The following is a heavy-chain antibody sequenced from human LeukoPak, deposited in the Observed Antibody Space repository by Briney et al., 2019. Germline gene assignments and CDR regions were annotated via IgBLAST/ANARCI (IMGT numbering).Heavy chain of an antibody. CDR1: GDTVSSNSAA. Sequence: SQTLSLTCGISGDTVSSNSAAWNWIRQSPSRGLEWLGRTYFRSKWYSDCATSVKSRITINPDTSKNQFSLQLNSVTPEDTAVYYCVRVGYSSGWRAPDFDYWGQGTLVTVSS. V-gene: IGHV6-1*01. CDR2: TYFRSKWYS. J-gene: IGHJ4*02. D-gene: IGHD6-19*01. CDR3: VRVGYSSGWRAPDFDY.